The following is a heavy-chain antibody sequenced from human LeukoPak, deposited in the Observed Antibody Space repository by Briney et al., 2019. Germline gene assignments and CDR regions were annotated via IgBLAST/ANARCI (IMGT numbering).Heavy chain of an antibody. Sequence: SETLSLTCAVYGGSFSGYYWNWIRQPPGKGLEWIGEINHSGSTNYNPSLKSRVTISVDTSMNQFSLKLSSVTAADTAVYYCARDGDIYSYGYLYFDYWGQGTLVTVSS. CDR1: GGSFSGYY. CDR2: INHSGST. CDR3: ARDGDIYSYGYLYFDY. V-gene: IGHV4-34*01. D-gene: IGHD5-18*01. J-gene: IGHJ4*02.